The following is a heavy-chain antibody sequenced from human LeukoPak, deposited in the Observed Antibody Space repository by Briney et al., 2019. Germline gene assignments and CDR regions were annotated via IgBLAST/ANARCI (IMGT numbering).Heavy chain of an antibody. CDR3: AHSRIDAFDI. J-gene: IGHJ3*02. CDR2: IYSGGST. D-gene: IGHD1-14*01. CDR1: GFTVSSNY. Sequence: GGSLRLSCAASGFTVSSNYMGWVRQAPGKGPEWVSVIYSGGSTYYADSVKGRFTISRDNSKNTLYLQMNSLRAEDTAVYYCAHSRIDAFDIWGQGTMVTVSS. V-gene: IGHV3-53*01.